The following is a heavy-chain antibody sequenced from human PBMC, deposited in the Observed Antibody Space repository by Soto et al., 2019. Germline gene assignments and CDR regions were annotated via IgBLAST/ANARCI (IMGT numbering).Heavy chain of an antibody. D-gene: IGHD1-26*01. CDR2: INHSGSS. CDR1: GGSFSGYY. CDR3: ARVREITSTFYYYYAMDV. Sequence: QVQLQQWGAGLLKPSETLSLTCAVYGGSFSGYYWSWIRQPPGRGLEWIGEINHSGSSNYNPSLKRRVTLSVDTSKNQFSLKLSSVTAADTAVYYCARVREITSTFYYYYAMDVWGQGTTVTVSS. V-gene: IGHV4-34*01. J-gene: IGHJ6*02.